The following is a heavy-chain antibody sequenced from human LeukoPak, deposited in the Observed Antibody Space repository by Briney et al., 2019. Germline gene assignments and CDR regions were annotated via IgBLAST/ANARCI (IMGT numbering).Heavy chain of an antibody. CDR1: GGSFSGYY. CDR2: INHSGST. D-gene: IGHD3-10*01. J-gene: IGHJ5*02. CDR3: ARGPTYYYGSGSYYTRWFDP. Sequence: RPSETLSLTCAVYGGSFSGYYWSWIRQPPGRGLERIGEINHSGSTNYNPSLKSRVTISVDTSKNQFSLKLSSVTAADTAVYYCARGPTYYYGSGSYYTRWFDPWGQGTLVTVSS. V-gene: IGHV4-34*01.